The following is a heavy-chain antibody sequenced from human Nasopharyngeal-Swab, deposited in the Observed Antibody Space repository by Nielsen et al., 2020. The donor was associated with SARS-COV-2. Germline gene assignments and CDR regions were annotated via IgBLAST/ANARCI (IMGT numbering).Heavy chain of an antibody. CDR2: VFPLDGEP. D-gene: IGHD3-3*01. V-gene: IGHV1-24*01. CDR3: ASEGSGVFGVVIYAFDI. J-gene: IGHJ3*02. Sequence: ASMKVSCKVSGYTLTVLPRHWVRHAPAKGLEWMGTVFPLDGEPIYAQNFQGSVTMTEDTSTYTAYLELISLRSQDTAVYYVASEGSGVFGVVIYAFDISGLGRRVTVSS. CDR1: GYTLTVLP.